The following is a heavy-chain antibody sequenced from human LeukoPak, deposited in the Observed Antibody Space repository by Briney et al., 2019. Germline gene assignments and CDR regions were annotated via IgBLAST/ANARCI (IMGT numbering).Heavy chain of an antibody. Sequence: GGSLRLSCAASGFTFSSYWMSWVRQAPGKGLEWVANIKQDGSEKYYVDSVKGRFTISRDNAKNSLYLQMNSLRAEDTAVYYCAKTPLQYHYYYMDVWGKGTTVTVSS. D-gene: IGHD4-11*01. CDR3: AKTPLQYHYYYMDV. J-gene: IGHJ6*03. V-gene: IGHV3-7*03. CDR2: IKQDGSEK. CDR1: GFTFSSYW.